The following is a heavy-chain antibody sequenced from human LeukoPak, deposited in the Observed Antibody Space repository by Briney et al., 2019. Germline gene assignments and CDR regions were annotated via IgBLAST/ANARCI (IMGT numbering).Heavy chain of an antibody. J-gene: IGHJ6*02. Sequence: ASVKVSCKASGYTFANYAMHWVRQAPGQSLEWMGWINSANGNTKYSQKFQGRVTITRDTSASTAYMELSSLRSEDTAVYYCARDGRFIVADYYYGMDDWGQGTTVTVSS. D-gene: IGHD1-26*01. CDR2: INSANGNT. CDR1: GYTFANYA. V-gene: IGHV1-3*04. CDR3: ARDGRFIVADYYYGMDD.